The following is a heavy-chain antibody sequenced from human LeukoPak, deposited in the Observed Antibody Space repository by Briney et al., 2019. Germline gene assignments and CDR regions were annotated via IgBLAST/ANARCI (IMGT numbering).Heavy chain of an antibody. J-gene: IGHJ6*03. CDR1: GGTFSSYA. V-gene: IGHV1-69*05. D-gene: IGHD6-6*01. CDR3: ARCLVDRYYYYYYMDV. CDR2: IIPIFGTA. Sequence: GASVKVSCKASGGTFSSYAISWVRQAPGQGLEWMGGIIPIFGTANYAQKFQGRVTITTDESTSTAYMELSSLRSEDTAVYYCARCLVDRYYYYYYMDVWGKGTTVTVSS.